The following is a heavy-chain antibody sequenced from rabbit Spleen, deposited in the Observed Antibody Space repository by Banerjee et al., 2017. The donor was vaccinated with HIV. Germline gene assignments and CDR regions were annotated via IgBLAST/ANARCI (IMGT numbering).Heavy chain of an antibody. Sequence: QEQLEESGGGLVKPGASLTLTCKASGFSFSSGYYMYWVRQAPGKGLEWIGCIYTGDGSTAYASWAKGRFTVSKTSSTTVTLQLNSLTAADTATYFCARGSAAMTMVITGYYLSLWGPGTLVTVS. J-gene: IGHJ6*01. V-gene: IGHV1S45*01. D-gene: IGHD2-1*01. CDR3: ARGSAAMTMVITGYYLSL. CDR1: GFSFSSGYY. CDR2: IYTGDGST.